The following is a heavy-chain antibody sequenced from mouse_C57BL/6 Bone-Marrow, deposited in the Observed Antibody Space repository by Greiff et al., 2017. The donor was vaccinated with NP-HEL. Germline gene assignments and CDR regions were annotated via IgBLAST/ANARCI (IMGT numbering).Heavy chain of an antibody. CDR1: GYAFSSSW. Sequence: QVQLQQSGPELVKPGASVKISCKASGYAFSSSWMNWVKQRPGKGLEWIGRIYPGDGDTNYNGKFKGKATLTADKSSSTAYMQLSSLTSEDSAVYFCLDSSGSWFAYWGQGTLVTVSA. CDR2: IYPGDGDT. D-gene: IGHD3-2*02. J-gene: IGHJ3*01. V-gene: IGHV1-82*01. CDR3: LDSSGSWFAY.